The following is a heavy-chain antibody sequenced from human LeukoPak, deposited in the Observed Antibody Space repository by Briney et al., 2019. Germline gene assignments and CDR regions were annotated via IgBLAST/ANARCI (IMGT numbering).Heavy chain of an antibody. J-gene: IGHJ5*02. D-gene: IGHD1-20*01. CDR2: ISSISSTI. CDR3: AGLRSRITGRADWFDP. Sequence: GGTLRLSCAASGFTFSSYSMYWVRQAPAQGLERVSYISSISSTIYYADSALGRFTISGDNTKTSLYLQMNSLRAEYTAVYYCAGLRSRITGRADWFDPWGQGTLVTVSS. CDR1: GFTFSSYS. V-gene: IGHV3-48*01.